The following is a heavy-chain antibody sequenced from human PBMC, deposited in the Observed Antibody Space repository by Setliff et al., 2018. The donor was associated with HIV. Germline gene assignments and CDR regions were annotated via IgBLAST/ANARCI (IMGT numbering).Heavy chain of an antibody. J-gene: IGHJ4*02. CDR1: GFSFSSYE. V-gene: IGHV3-48*03. CDR2: ISSSGSTI. Sequence: HPGGSLRLSCAGSGFSFSSYEMNWVRQAPGKGLEWLSYISSSGSTIYYADSVKGRFTVSRDNAKNSLYLQMNSLRAEDTAVYYCAKDRSGSYSFARDWGQGTLVTVSS. D-gene: IGHD1-26*01. CDR3: AKDRSGSYSFARD.